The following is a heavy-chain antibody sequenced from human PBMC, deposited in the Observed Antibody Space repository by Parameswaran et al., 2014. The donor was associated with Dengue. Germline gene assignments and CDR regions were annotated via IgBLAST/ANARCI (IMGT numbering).Heavy chain of an antibody. CDR2: ISSNGGST. CDR3: VKDRPEDT. V-gene: IGHV3-64D*09. J-gene: IGHJ5*02. Sequence: WIRQPPGKGLEYVSAISSNGGSTYYADSVKGRFTISKDNSKNTLYLQMSSLRAEDTAVYYCVKDRPEDTWGQGTLVTVSS.